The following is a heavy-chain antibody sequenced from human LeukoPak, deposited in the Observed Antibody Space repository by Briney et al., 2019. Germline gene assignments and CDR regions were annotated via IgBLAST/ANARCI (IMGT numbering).Heavy chain of an antibody. CDR3: ARQRGILTGPRGAFDI. J-gene: IGHJ3*02. D-gene: IGHD3-9*01. CDR1: GYSISSGYY. CDR2: IYHSGST. V-gene: IGHV4-38-2*01. Sequence: PSETLSLTCAVSGYSISSGYYCGWIRQPPGKGLGWIGSIYHSGSTYSNPSLKSRVTISVDTSKNQFSLKLSSVTAADTAVYYCARQRGILTGPRGAFDIWGQGTMVTVSS.